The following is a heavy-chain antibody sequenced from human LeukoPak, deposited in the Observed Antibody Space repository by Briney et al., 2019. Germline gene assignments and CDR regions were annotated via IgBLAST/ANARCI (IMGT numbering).Heavy chain of an antibody. V-gene: IGHV4-4*07. J-gene: IGHJ4*02. Sequence: SETLSLTCTVSGGSISSYYWSWIRQPAGKGLEWIGRIYTSGSTNYNPSLKSRVTMSVDTSKNQFSLKLSSVTAADTAVYYCARDPYYYDSSGCYVDYWGQGTLVTVSS. CDR2: IYTSGST. CDR1: GGSISSYY. D-gene: IGHD3-22*01. CDR3: ARDPYYYDSSGCYVDY.